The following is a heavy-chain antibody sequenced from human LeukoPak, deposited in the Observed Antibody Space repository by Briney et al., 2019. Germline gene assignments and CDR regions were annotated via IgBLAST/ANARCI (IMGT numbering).Heavy chain of an antibody. V-gene: IGHV4-59*08. CDR3: ARHYDSSGYWYYFDY. CDR2: IYYSGST. Sequence: PSETLSLTCTVSGGSISSYYWSWIRQPPGKGLKWIGYIYYSGSTNYNPSLKSRVTISVDTSKNQFSLKLSSVTVADTAVYYCARHYDSSGYWYYFDYWGQGTLVTVSS. J-gene: IGHJ4*02. CDR1: GGSISSYY. D-gene: IGHD3-22*01.